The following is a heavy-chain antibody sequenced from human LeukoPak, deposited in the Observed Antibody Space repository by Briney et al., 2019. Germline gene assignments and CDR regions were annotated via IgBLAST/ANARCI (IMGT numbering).Heavy chain of an antibody. CDR2: IYYSGST. CDR1: GGSISSYY. CDR3: ARDRGYSYGYDS. D-gene: IGHD5-18*01. V-gene: IGHV4-59*01. Sequence: SETLSLTCTVSGGSISSYYWSWIRQPPGKGLEWIGYIYYSGSTNYNPSLKSRVTISVDTSKNQFSLKLSSVTAADTAVYYCARDRGYSYGYDSWGQGTLVTVSS. J-gene: IGHJ5*02.